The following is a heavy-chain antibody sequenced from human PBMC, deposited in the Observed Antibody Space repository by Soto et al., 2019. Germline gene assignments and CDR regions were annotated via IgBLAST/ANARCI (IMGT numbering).Heavy chain of an antibody. CDR3: AKSMVRGVIDY. CDR2: ISYDGSNK. V-gene: IGHV3-30*18. J-gene: IGHJ4*02. CDR1: GFTFSSYG. D-gene: IGHD3-10*01. Sequence: SLRLSCAASGFTFSSYGMHWVRQAPGKGLEWVAVISYDGSNKYYADSVKGRFTISRDNSKNTLYLQMNSLRAEDTAVYYCAKSMVRGVIDYWGQGTLVTVSS.